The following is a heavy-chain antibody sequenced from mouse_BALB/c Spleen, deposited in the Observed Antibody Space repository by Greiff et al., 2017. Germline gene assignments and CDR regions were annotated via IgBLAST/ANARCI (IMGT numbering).Heavy chain of an antibody. D-gene: IGHD2-14*01. CDR1: GYTFTSYW. CDR3: TRGDYRYEGVDY. V-gene: IGHV1-69*02. J-gene: IGHJ4*01. Sequence: QVHVKQSGAELVRPGASVKLSCKASGYTFTSYWINWVKQRPGQGLEWIGNIYPSDSYTNYNQKFKDKATLTVDKSSSTAYMQLSSPTSEDSAVYYCTRGDYRYEGVDYWGQGTSVTVSS. CDR2: IYPSDSYT.